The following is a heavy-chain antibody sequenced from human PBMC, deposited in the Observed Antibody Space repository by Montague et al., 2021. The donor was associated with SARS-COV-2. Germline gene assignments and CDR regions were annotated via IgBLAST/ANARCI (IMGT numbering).Heavy chain of an antibody. CDR3: ARGSYGSGSYHAFDI. D-gene: IGHD3-10*01. Sequence: SETLSLTCTVSGDSFNSPKYYCAWIRQPPGKGLEWIGSSYYSGTTYDNPSLRSQATISVDTSKTQFSLKMNSVTAADTAVYYCARGSYGSGSYHAFDIWGQGTVVAVSS. CDR1: GDSFNSPKYY. J-gene: IGHJ3*02. CDR2: SYYSGTT. V-gene: IGHV4-39*01.